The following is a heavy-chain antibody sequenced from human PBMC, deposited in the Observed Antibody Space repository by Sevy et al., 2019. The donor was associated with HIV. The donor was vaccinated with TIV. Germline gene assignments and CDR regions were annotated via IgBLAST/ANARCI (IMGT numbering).Heavy chain of an antibody. Sequence: QLGGSLRLSCTASGFTFDDYAMSWFRQAPGKGLDWVAFITRNSYEAYGGTTEYAASVKGRFIISRDDSKSIAYLQMNSLKTEDTAVYYCSRGLATADTPEYYFDYWGQGSLVTVSS. CDR3: SRGLATADTPEYYFDY. V-gene: IGHV3-49*03. CDR1: GFTFDDYA. D-gene: IGHD5-12*01. J-gene: IGHJ4*02. CDR2: ITRNSYEAYGGTT.